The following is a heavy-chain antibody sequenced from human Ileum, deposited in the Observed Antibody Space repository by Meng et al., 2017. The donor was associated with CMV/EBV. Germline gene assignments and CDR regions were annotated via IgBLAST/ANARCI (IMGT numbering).Heavy chain of an antibody. CDR2: ISAYNGNT. Sequence: QVQLVQSGAEVKKPGASVMVSCKSSGYTFTSYGFNWVRQAPGQGLEWMGWISAYNGNTNYAQKLQGRVTMTTDTSTSTVYMEVRSLRSDDTAVYYCARVWNYDILTGYYTHYFDYWGQGTMVTVS. CDR3: ARVWNYDILTGYYTHYFDY. CDR1: GYTFTSYG. D-gene: IGHD3-9*01. V-gene: IGHV1-18*01. J-gene: IGHJ4*02.